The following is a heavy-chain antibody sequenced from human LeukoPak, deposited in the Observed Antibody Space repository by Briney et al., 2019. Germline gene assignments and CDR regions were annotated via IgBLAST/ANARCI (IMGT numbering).Heavy chain of an antibody. CDR1: GFTFTNYA. Sequence: GGSLRLSCAASGFTFTNYAMNWVRQAPGEGLEWVSAISGSGDTTSYADSVKGRLTISRDNSKNTLYLQMNSLRAEDTAVYYCARGLVVSDYWGQGTLVAVSS. CDR2: ISGSGDTT. CDR3: ARGLVVSDY. D-gene: IGHD2-2*01. J-gene: IGHJ4*02. V-gene: IGHV3-23*01.